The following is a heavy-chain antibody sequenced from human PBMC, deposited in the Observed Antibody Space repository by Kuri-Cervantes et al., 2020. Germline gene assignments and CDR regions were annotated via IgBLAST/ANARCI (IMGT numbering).Heavy chain of an antibody. D-gene: IGHD6-19*01. CDR1: GFSLSTSGMR. V-gene: IGHV2-70D*14. J-gene: IGHJ4*02. CDR2: IDWDDDK. CDR3: ARLSSGWGPFDY. Sequence: SGPTLVKPTQTLTLTCTFSGFSLSTSGMRVSWIRQPPGKALEWLARIDWDDDKFYNTSLQTRLTIYKDTSKNQVVLTVTNMDPVDTATYYCARLSSGWGPFDYWGQGTLVTVSS.